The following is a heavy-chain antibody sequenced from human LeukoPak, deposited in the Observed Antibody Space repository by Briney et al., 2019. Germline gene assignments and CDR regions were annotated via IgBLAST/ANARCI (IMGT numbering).Heavy chain of an antibody. CDR2: ISYDGSNK. D-gene: IGHD5-24*01. Sequence: PGRSLRLSCAASGFTFSNYGMHWVRQAPGKGLEWVAVISYDGSNKYYADSVKGRFTISRDNSKNTLYLQMNSLRAEDTAVYYCAKDAKSRDGYNPPDYWGQGTLVTVSS. CDR1: GFTFSNYG. J-gene: IGHJ4*02. V-gene: IGHV3-30*18. CDR3: AKDAKSRDGYNPPDY.